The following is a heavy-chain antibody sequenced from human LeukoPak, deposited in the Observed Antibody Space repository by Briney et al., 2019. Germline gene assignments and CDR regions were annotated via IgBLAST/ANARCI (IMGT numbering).Heavy chain of an antibody. Sequence: GGSLRLSCAASGFTVSSIYMSWVRQAPGKGLEWVSVIYSGGSTYYADSVKGRFTISRDNSKNTLYLQMNSLRAEDTAVYYCAREGCSSTSCYDLVAFDIWGQGTMVTVSS. V-gene: IGHV3-66*02. J-gene: IGHJ3*02. CDR3: AREGCSSTSCYDLVAFDI. CDR2: IYSGGST. CDR1: GFTVSSIY. D-gene: IGHD2-2*01.